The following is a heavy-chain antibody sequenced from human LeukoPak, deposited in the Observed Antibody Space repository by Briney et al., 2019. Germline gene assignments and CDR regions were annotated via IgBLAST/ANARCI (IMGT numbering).Heavy chain of an antibody. D-gene: IGHD6-13*01. CDR1: GGSFSGYY. CDR2: INHSGST. Sequence: PSETLSLTCAVYGGSFSGYYWSWIRQPPGKGLEWIGEINHSGSTNYNPSLKSRVTISVDTSKNQFSLKLSSVTAADAAVYYCAREVTTGIASAGRVDYWGQGTLVTVSS. CDR3: AREVTTGIASAGRVDY. V-gene: IGHV4-34*01. J-gene: IGHJ4*02.